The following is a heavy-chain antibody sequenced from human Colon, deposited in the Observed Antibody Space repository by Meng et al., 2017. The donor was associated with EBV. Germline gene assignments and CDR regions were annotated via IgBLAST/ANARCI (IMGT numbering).Heavy chain of an antibody. CDR3: ARGNAYNAPSFDY. V-gene: IGHV4-4*02. J-gene: IGHJ4*02. D-gene: IGHD5-24*01. Sequence: AQMRAAGPWRGGPAGTLSHPCAVSGASISSNNWWSWVRQPPGKGLEWIGEIYHGGNTNYNPSLKSRVTISVDRSNDQFSLSLSSVTAADTAVYYCARGNAYNAPSFDYWGQGTLVTVSS. CDR2: IYHGGNT. CDR1: GASISSNNW.